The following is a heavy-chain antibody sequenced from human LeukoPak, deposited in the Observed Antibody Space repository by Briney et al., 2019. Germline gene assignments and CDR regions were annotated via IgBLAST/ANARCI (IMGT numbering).Heavy chain of an antibody. CDR2: IYYSGST. CDR3: AREYCSSTSCFFDY. V-gene: IGHV4-39*02. D-gene: IGHD2-2*01. Sequence: SETLSLTCTVSGGSISSSSYYWGWIRQPPGKGLEWIGSIYYSGSTYYNPSLKSRVTISVDTSKNQFSLKLSSVTAADTAVYYCAREYCSSTSCFFDYWGQGTLVTVSS. J-gene: IGHJ4*02. CDR1: GGSISSSSYY.